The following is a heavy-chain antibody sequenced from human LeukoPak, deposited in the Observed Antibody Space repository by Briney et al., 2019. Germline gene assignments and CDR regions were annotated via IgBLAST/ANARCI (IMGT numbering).Heavy chain of an antibody. D-gene: IGHD6-6*01. CDR1: GGSFSGYY. V-gene: IGHV4-34*01. CDR2: INHSGST. J-gene: IGHJ5*02. Sequence: SETLSLTCAVYGGSFSGYYWSWIRQPPGKGLEWIGEINHSGSTNYNPSLKSRVTISVDTSKNQFSLKLSSVTAADTAVYYCAREGDSSSSALGWFDPWGQGTLVTVSS. CDR3: AREGDSSSSALGWFDP.